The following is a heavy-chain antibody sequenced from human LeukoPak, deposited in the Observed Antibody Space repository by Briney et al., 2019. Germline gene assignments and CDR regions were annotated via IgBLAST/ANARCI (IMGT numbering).Heavy chain of an antibody. J-gene: IGHJ4*02. D-gene: IGHD2-2*01. V-gene: IGHV3-15*01. CDR1: GLTFSNAW. CDR3: TTERVIVVVPAASSQLNFDY. CDR2: IKSKTDGGTT. Sequence: GGSLRLSCAASGLTFSNAWMSWVRQAPEKGLEWVGRIKSKTDGGTTDYAAPVKGRFTISRDDSKNTLYLQMNSLKTEDTAVYYCTTERVIVVVPAASSQLNFDYWGQGTLVTVSS.